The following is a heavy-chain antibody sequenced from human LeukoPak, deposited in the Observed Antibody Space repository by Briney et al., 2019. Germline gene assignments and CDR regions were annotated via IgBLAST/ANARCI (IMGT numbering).Heavy chain of an antibody. CDR1: GFTFSSYA. CDR2: IRYDGSNE. J-gene: IGHJ4*02. V-gene: IGHV3-30*02. Sequence: GGSLRLSCAASGFTFSSYAMHWVRQAPGKGLEWVAFIRYDGSNEYYPDSVRGRFTISRDNSKNTLYLQMDTLRAEDTAVYYCAKQGGGYTSYYFDYWGQGTLVTVSS. D-gene: IGHD3-16*02. CDR3: AKQGGGYTSYYFDY.